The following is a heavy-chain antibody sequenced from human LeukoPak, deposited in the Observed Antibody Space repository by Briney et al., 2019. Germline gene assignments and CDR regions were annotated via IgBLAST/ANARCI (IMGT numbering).Heavy chain of an antibody. Sequence: SVKVSCKASGYTFTGYYMHWVRQAPGQGLEWMGRIIPILGIANYAQKFQGRVTITADKSTSTAYMELSSLRSEDTAVYYCAKRSALLWFDYWGQGTLVTVSS. D-gene: IGHD3-10*01. CDR2: IIPILGIA. J-gene: IGHJ5*01. V-gene: IGHV1-69*02. CDR1: GYTFTGYY. CDR3: AKRSALLWFDY.